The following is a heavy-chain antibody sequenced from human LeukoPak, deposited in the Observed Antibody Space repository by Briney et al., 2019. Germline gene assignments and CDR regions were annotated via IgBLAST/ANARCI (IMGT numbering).Heavy chain of an antibody. V-gene: IGHV3-30*02. Sequence: GGSLRLSCTASRFYFSTYGMNWVRQAPGKGLEWVAFIRYDGSNKYYADSVKGRFTISRDNSKNTLYLQMNSLRAEDTAVYYCAKDGGIYYDSSGYYDYWGQGTLVTVSS. CDR2: IRYDGSNK. CDR1: RFYFSTYG. CDR3: AKDGGIYYDSSGYYDY. D-gene: IGHD3-22*01. J-gene: IGHJ4*02.